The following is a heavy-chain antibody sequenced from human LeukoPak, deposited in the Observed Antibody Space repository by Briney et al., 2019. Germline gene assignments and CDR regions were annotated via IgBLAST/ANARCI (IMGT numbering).Heavy chain of an antibody. J-gene: IGHJ2*01. D-gene: IGHD3-22*01. V-gene: IGHV3-48*01. Sequence: PGGSLRLSCAASGFTFSSYSMNWVRQAPGKGLEWVSYISSSSSTIYYADSVKGRFTISRDNAKNSLYLQMNSLRAEDTAVYYCARDAHYYDSSGYFDLWGRGTLVTVSS. CDR3: ARDAHYYDSSGYFDL. CDR1: GFTFSSYS. CDR2: ISSSSSTI.